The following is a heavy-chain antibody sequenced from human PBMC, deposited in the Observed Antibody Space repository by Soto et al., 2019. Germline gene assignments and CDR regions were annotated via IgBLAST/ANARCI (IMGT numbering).Heavy chain of an antibody. J-gene: IGHJ4*02. CDR3: ARVGWGYYYDSSDYYYPFDY. CDR1: GYTFTSYG. Sequence: ASVKVSCKASGYTFTSYGISWVRQAPGQGLEWMGWISAYNGNTNYAQKLQGRVTMTTDTSTSTAYMELRSLRSDDTAVYYCARVGWGYYYDSSDYYYPFDYWGQGTLVTVSS. V-gene: IGHV1-18*01. D-gene: IGHD3-22*01. CDR2: ISAYNGNT.